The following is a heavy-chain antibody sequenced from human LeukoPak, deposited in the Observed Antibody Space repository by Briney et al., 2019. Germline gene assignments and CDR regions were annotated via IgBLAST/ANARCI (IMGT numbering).Heavy chain of an antibody. CDR2: ISWNSGRI. V-gene: IGHV3-9*01. Sequence: GGSLRLSCTASGFTFDDYAMHWVRQAPGKGLEWVSGISWNSGRIDYTDSVKGRFTISRDNAKNSLYLQMNSLRAEDTAFYYCAKDRGSGLYYYIMDVWGQGPRSPSP. CDR1: GFTFDDYA. CDR3: AKDRGSGLYYYIMDV. D-gene: IGHD6-19*01. J-gene: IGHJ6*02.